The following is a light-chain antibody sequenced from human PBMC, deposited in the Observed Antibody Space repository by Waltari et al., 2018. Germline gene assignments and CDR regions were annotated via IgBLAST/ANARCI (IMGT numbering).Light chain of an antibody. J-gene: IGLJ3*02. CDR3: AAWDDSLSGPV. V-gene: IGLV1-44*01. CDR1: SFNIGNNV. Sequence: QSVLTQPPSASGTPGQTVTISCSGRSFNIGNNVVNWYQHLPGTAPKLVSYKNVQRPSGVPDRFPGSKSGTSASLAISVLQSEGVAEYCCAAWDDSLSGPVFGGGTKLAV. CDR2: KNV.